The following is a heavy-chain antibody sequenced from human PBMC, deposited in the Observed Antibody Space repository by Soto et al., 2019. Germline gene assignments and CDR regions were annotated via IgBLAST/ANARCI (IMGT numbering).Heavy chain of an antibody. D-gene: IGHD2-2*01. CDR1: GFTFSNYG. CDR3: ASLGYCTSTSCQTRYYYYGMDV. CDR2: ISSDGSNK. Sequence: QVQLVESGGGVVQPGRSLRLSCAASGFTFSNYGMHWVRQAPGKGLEWVAVISSDGSNKYYADSVKGRFTISRDNSSNTLYLQMNSLRAEDTAVYYCASLGYCTSTSCQTRYYYYGMDVWGQGTAVTVSS. V-gene: IGHV3-30*03. J-gene: IGHJ6*02.